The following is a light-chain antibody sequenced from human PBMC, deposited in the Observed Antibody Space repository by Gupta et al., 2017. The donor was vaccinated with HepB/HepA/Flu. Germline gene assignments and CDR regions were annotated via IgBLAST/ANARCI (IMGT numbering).Light chain of an antibody. CDR1: QTINIY. CDR3: QQSYRTPLT. V-gene: IGKV1-39*01. J-gene: IGKJ1*01. CDR2: GAS. Sequence: DILMTQSPSSLSASVGDRVTITCRPGQTINIYLSWYQQKSGRAPQLVIYGASNSSSGVPSRFSGRGSGTEFTTNISSLQPEVVATDYGQQSYRTPLTFGPGTRVGIK.